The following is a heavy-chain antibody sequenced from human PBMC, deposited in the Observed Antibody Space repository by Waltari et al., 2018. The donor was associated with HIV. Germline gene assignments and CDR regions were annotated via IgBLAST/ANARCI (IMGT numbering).Heavy chain of an antibody. J-gene: IGHJ3*01. CDR1: GGTFGSYT. CDR3: ARGGCSGGTCYSKSFDL. D-gene: IGHD2-21*01. V-gene: IGHV1-69*06. Sequence: QVQLVQSGAEVKKPESSVKVSCKASGGTFGSYTITWVRQAPGQGPEWMGGVIPSFCTATYAQKFQGRVTMTADKSTNTVYLELSTLRFDDTALYYCARGGCSGGTCYSKSFDLWGQGTMVTVSS. CDR2: VIPSFCTA.